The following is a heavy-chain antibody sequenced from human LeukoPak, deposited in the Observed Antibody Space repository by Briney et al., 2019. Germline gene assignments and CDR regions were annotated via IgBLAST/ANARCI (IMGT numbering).Heavy chain of an antibody. CDR3: ARGGTIRGIFHSYYGMDV. D-gene: IGHD3-10*01. J-gene: IGHJ6*02. CDR1: GGTFSSYA. CDR2: IIPILGIA. Sequence: EASVKVSCKASGGTFSSYAISWVRQAPGQGLEWMGRIIPILGIANYAQKFQGRVTITADKSTSTAYMELSRLRSEDTAVDYCARGGTIRGIFHSYYGMDVWGQGTTVTVPS. V-gene: IGHV1-69*04.